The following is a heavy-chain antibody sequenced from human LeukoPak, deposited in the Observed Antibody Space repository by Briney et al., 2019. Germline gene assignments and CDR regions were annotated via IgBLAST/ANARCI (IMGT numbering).Heavy chain of an antibody. D-gene: IGHD5-12*01. CDR3: ARNENSGWGYFDY. Sequence: GGSLRLSCAASRFTFNSYAMSWVRQAPGKGLEWVSVIGGSNGITFYVGSVKGRFTISRDNPKDTLYLQMNSLRAEDTAVYYCARNENSGWGYFDYWARAPWSPSPQ. CDR1: RFTFNSYA. J-gene: IGHJ4*02. CDR2: IGGSNGIT. V-gene: IGHV3-23*01.